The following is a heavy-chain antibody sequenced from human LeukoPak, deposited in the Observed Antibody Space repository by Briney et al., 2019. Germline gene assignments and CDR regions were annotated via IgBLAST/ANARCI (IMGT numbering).Heavy chain of an antibody. V-gene: IGHV3-30*02. CDR2: IRYDGSNK. CDR3: ARDSAIWHYYYYMDV. J-gene: IGHJ6*03. D-gene: IGHD2-21*01. CDR1: GFTFSSYG. Sequence: PGGSLRLSCAASGFTFSSYGMHWVRQAPGKGLEWVAFIRYDGSNKYYADSVKGRFTISRDNAKNTLYLQMNSLRAEDTAVYYCARDSAIWHYYYYMDVWGKGTTVTISS.